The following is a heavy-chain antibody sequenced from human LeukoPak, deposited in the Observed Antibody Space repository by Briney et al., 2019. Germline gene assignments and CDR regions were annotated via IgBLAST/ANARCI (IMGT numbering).Heavy chain of an antibody. CDR2: IYYSGST. Sequence: PGGSLRLSCAASGFTVSSNYMSWVRQPPGKGLEWIGSIYYSGSTYYNPSLKSRVTISVDTSKNQFSLKLSSVTAADTAVYYCASGYRKRTFDYWGQGTLVTVSS. CDR1: GFTVSSNY. CDR3: ASGYRKRTFDY. J-gene: IGHJ4*02. D-gene: IGHD5-18*01. V-gene: IGHV4-39*07.